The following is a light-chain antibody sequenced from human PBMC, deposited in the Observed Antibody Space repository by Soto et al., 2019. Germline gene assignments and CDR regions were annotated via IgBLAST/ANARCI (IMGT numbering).Light chain of an antibody. CDR2: EVS. J-gene: IGLJ2*01. V-gene: IGLV2-23*02. Sequence: QSVLTQPASVSGSPGQSITVSCTGTSSDVGNYNLVSWYQQYPGQTPKLILYEVSKRPTGVPNRFTGSKFGNTASLTISGLQGEDEAYYYCCSNVGIRNFVFGGGTKLTVL. CDR3: CSNVGIRNFV. CDR1: SSDVGNYNL.